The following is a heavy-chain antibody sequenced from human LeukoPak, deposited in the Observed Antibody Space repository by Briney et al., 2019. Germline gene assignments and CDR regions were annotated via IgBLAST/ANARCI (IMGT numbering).Heavy chain of an antibody. Sequence: GGSLRLSCAASGFTVSSDYMSWVRQAPGKGLEWVSDISGSGGSTYYADSVKGRFTISRDNSKNTMYLQMNSLRAEDTAVYYCAKRIQSAMAMGYWGQGTLVTVSS. J-gene: IGHJ4*02. CDR1: GFTVSSDY. CDR2: ISGSGGST. D-gene: IGHD5-18*01. V-gene: IGHV3-23*01. CDR3: AKRIQSAMAMGY.